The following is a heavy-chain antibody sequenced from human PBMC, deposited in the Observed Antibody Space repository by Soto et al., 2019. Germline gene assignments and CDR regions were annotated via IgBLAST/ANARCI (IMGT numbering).Heavy chain of an antibody. D-gene: IGHD5-12*01. CDR2: INSDASHT. Sequence: EVQLVESGGGLVQPGGSLRLSCAASGFTFSTYWMHWIRQVPGKGLEWVSRINSDASHTYYADSVKGRFTISRDNAKNIPHLEINIPRAEDRDVYDCVIDGHFITTSGYGNWFDPWGQGTLVTVSS. CDR3: VIDGHFITTSGYGNWFDP. V-gene: IGHV3-74*01. CDR1: GFTFSTYW. J-gene: IGHJ5*02.